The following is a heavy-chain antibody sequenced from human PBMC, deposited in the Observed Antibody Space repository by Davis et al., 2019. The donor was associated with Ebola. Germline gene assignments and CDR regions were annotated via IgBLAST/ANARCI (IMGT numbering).Heavy chain of an antibody. J-gene: IGHJ4*02. D-gene: IGHD3-3*01. CDR3: ARGGVTIFGAVVGYLDH. CDR2: IAPDDSYI. V-gene: IGHV5-10-1*01. Sequence: GESLKISCQVHGYTFSDYWINWVRQQPGQGLEWMGRIAPDDSYIDYNPSLQGHVTFSVDKSLSTVSLQWSSLRASDTATYYWARGGVTIFGAVVGYLDHWGQGTLVTVSS. CDR1: GYTFSDYW.